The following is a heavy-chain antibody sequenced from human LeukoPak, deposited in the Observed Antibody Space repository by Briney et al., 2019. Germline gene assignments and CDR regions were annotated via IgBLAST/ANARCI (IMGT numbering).Heavy chain of an antibody. J-gene: IGHJ4*02. D-gene: IGHD3-22*01. Sequence: PSETLSLTCTVSGGSISSYYWSWTRQPPGKGLEWIGYIYYTGSTNYNPSLRSRVTISVDTSKNRISLKLGSVTAADTAVYYCARTDYYDSSGHFFDYWGQGTLVTVSS. V-gene: IGHV4-59*08. CDR1: GGSISSYY. CDR3: ARTDYYDSSGHFFDY. CDR2: IYYTGST.